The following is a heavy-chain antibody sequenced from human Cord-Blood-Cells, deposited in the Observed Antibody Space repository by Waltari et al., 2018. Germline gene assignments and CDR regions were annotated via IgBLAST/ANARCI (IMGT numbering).Heavy chain of an antibody. Sequence: EVQLVESGGGLIQPGGSLRLSCAASGFTVSSNYMSWVRQAPGKGREWVSVIYRGGSTYYADSVKGRFTISRDNSKNTLYRQMNSRRAEDTAGDYGARDRDSSSWYDYWGQGTLVTVSS. CDR2: IYRGGST. V-gene: IGHV3-53*01. CDR1: GFTVSSNY. D-gene: IGHD6-13*01. J-gene: IGHJ4*02. CDR3: ARDRDSSSWYDY.